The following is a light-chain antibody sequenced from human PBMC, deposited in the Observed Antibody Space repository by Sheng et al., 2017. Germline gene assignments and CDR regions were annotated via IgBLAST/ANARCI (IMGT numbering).Light chain of an antibody. V-gene: IGKV1-5*03. CDR1: QSIGTW. CDR3: QQYVRFYS. CDR2: RAS. Sequence: DIQMTQSPSTLSASIGDRVTITCRASQSIGTWLAWYQQKPGKVPRLLIYRASSLDTGVPSRFSGSGSGTEYTLTISSLQADDFATYYCQQYVRFYSFGQGTKLDI. J-gene: IGKJ2*03.